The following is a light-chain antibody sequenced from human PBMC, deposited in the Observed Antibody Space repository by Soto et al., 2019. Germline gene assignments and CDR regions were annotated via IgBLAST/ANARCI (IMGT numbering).Light chain of an antibody. V-gene: IGKV1-5*03. J-gene: IGKJ1*01. CDR3: QQYNSYPWT. CDR2: KAS. CDR1: QSISSW. Sequence: DIQMTQSPSTLSASVGDRVTITCRASQSISSWLAWYQQIPGKAPKLLIFKASSLGSGVPSRFSGSGSGTEFTLTISSLQPDDWATYYCQQYNSYPWTFGQGTKVEIK.